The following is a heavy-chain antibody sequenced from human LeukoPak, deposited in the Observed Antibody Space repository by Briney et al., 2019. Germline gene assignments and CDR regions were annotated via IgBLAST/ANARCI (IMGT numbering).Heavy chain of an antibody. V-gene: IGHV3-23*01. CDR1: GFTFSSYA. Sequence: PWGSLRLSCAASGFTFSSYAMSWVRQAPEKGLEWVSAISGGGGRTYYTDSVKGRFTISKDNSKNTPYLQLNSLIVEDTAVYYCAKEPDGSGSHYSHFDYWGQGTLVTVSS. CDR2: ISGGGGRT. D-gene: IGHD3-10*01. CDR3: AKEPDGSGSHYSHFDY. J-gene: IGHJ4*02.